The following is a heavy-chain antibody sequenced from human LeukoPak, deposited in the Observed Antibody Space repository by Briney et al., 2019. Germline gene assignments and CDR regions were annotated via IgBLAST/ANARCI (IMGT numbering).Heavy chain of an antibody. CDR3: ARFRYCSGGRCYGEAFDI. CDR1: GGSFSGYY. CDR2: INHSGST. J-gene: IGHJ3*02. D-gene: IGHD2-15*01. V-gene: IGHV4-34*01. Sequence: SETLSLTCAVYGGSFSGYYWSWIRQPPGKGLEWIGEINHSGSTNYNPSLKSRVTISADTSKNQFSLRLRSVTAADTAVYFCARFRYCSGGRCYGEAFDIWGRGTMVTVSS.